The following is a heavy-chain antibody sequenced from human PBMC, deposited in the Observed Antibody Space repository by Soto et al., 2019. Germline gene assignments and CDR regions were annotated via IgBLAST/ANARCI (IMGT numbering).Heavy chain of an antibody. CDR1: GYSFTGYY. D-gene: IGHD2-8*02. Sequence: HEHLVKSGAEVKRPGASLKVSCKASGYSFTGYYIHWVRQAPGQGLEWMGWINPDSGATNYAQNFQGRVTLTIDTSISTVSIDLTSLTSDDTAVYSCARGDYGTGGYPFPYFDYWGQGTLVIVSS. CDR2: INPDSGAT. V-gene: IGHV1-2*02. J-gene: IGHJ4*02. CDR3: ARGDYGTGGYPFPYFDY.